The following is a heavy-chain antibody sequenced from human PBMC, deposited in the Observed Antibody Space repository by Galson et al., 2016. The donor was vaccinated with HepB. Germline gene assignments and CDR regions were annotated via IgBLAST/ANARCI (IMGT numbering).Heavy chain of an antibody. J-gene: IGHJ4*02. CDR2: ISGSGVT. V-gene: IGHV3-23*01. Sequence: SLRLSCAAAGFRFSSYGMSWVRQAPGKGLEWVSHISGSGVTYYADSVKGRFTISRDDSMNTLYPQMNGLRADDTAVYYCAKGKWSWNTCFDSWGQGALVIVSS. CDR3: AKGKWSWNTCFDS. CDR1: GFRFSSYG. D-gene: IGHD1/OR15-1a*01.